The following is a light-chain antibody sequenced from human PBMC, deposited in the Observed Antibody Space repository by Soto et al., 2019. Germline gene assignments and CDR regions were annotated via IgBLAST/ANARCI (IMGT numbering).Light chain of an antibody. V-gene: IGLV1-40*01. CDR2: GNS. Sequence: QSALTQPPSVSGVPGQRVTISCTGSSSNIGTDYDVHWYQQLPGTAPKLLIYGNSNRPSGVRDRFSGSKSGTSASLAITGVQDEDEADYYCQSYDSSLRGCVFGTGTNVTVL. CDR3: QSYDSSLRGCV. CDR1: SSNIGTDYD. J-gene: IGLJ1*01.